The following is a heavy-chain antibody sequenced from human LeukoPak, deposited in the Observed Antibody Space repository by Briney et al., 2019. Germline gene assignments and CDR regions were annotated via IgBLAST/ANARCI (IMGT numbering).Heavy chain of an antibody. CDR1: GGSFSGYY. V-gene: IGHV4-34*01. CDR3: ARDLALAKTFGVVSPDAFDI. J-gene: IGHJ3*02. Sequence: SETLSLTCVVYGGSFSGYYWSWIRQPPGKGLEWIGEIYHSGSTNYSPSLKSRVTISVDTSKNQFSLKLSSVTAADTAVYYCARDLALAKTFGVVSPDAFDIWGQGTMVTVSS. CDR2: IYHSGST. D-gene: IGHD3-3*01.